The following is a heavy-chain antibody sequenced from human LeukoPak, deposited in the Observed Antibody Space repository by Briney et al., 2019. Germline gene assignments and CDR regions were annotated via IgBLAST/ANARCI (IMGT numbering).Heavy chain of an antibody. CDR3: ARVTGYMIEDYFDY. CDR2: IYTSGST. J-gene: IGHJ4*02. V-gene: IGHV4-4*07. Sequence: PSETLSLTCTVSGGSMSSYYWSWIRQPAGKGLEWIGRIYTSGSTNYNPSLKSRVTISVDTSKNQFSLKLRSVTAADTAVYYCARVTGYMIEDYFDYWGQGILVTVSS. CDR1: GGSMSSYY. D-gene: IGHD3-9*01.